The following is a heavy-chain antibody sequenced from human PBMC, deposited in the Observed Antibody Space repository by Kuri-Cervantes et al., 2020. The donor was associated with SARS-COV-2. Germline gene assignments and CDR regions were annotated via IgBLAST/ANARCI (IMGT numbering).Heavy chain of an antibody. CDR3: ARLEWRYDY. Sequence: GSLRLSCTVPGGSIGSSHYWGWIRQPPGKGLEWIGSIRNGGSTYFNPSLKSRVSISVDTSKNHVSLRLTSVTAADTAVYFCARLEWRYDYWGQGTLVTVSS. V-gene: IGHV4-39*01. D-gene: IGHD5-12*01. CDR2: IRNGGST. CDR1: GGSIGSSHY. J-gene: IGHJ4*02.